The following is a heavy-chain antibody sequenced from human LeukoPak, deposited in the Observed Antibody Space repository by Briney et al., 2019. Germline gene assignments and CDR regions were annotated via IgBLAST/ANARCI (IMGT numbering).Heavy chain of an antibody. J-gene: IGHJ6*03. D-gene: IGHD6-6*01. CDR1: GGSISSYY. CDR2: IYYSGST. CDR3: ARVGSSSLVYYYMDV. V-gene: IGHV4-59*01. Sequence: SETLSLTCTVSGGSISSYYWSWIRQPPGKGLEWIGYIYYSGSTNYNPSLKSRVTISVDTSKNQFSLMLSSVTAADTAVYYCARVGSSSLVYYYMDVWGKGTTVTVSS.